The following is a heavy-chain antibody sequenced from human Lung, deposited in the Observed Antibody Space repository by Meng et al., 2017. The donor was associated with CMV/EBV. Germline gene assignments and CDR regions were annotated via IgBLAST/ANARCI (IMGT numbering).Heavy chain of an antibody. CDR3: ARGRAQIGWFDP. CDR1: GGSTNSYY. CDR2: VFYTGTT. D-gene: IGHD3-16*01. V-gene: IGHV4-59*01. J-gene: IGHJ5*02. Sequence: SETLSLTCTVSGGSTNSYYWTWIRQAPGKGLEWIGYVFYTGTTKYNPSLKSRVTMSLDTSKSHFSLKLTSVTAADTAIYCCARGRAQIGWFDPWGQGTLVTFSS.